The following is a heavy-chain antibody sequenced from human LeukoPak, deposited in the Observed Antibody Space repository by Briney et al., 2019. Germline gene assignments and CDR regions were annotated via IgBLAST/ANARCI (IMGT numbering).Heavy chain of an antibody. V-gene: IGHV4-34*01. CDR1: GGSFSGYY. D-gene: IGHD3-10*01. J-gene: IGHJ5*02. Sequence: SETLSLTCAVYGGSFSGYYWSWIRQPPGKGLEWIGEINHSGSTNYNPSLKSRVTISVDTSKNQFSLKLSSVTAADTAVYYCARRSAAYYGSGSYYRYNWFDPWGQGTLVTVSS. CDR3: ARRSAAYYGSGSYYRYNWFDP. CDR2: INHSGST.